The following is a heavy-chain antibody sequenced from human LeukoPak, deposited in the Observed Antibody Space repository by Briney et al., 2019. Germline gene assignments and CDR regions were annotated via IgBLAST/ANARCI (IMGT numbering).Heavy chain of an antibody. CDR1: GFTFDDYA. D-gene: IGHD6-13*01. Sequence: SGGSLRLSCAASGFTFDDYAMHWVRQAPGKGLEWVSLISWDGGSTYYADSVKGRFTISRDNSKNSLYLQMNSLRAEDTALYYCAKDATQLVRRRELGYYYYYMDVWGKGTTVTVSS. CDR3: AKDATQLVRRRELGYYYYYMDV. J-gene: IGHJ6*03. V-gene: IGHV3-43D*03. CDR2: ISWDGGST.